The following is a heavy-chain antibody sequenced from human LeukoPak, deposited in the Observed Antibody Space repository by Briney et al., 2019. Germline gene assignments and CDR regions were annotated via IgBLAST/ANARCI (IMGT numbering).Heavy chain of an antibody. Sequence: GASVKVSCKASGYSFSNYYMHWVRQAPGQGLEWMGRINPSAPSTSYAQKFQGRVTMTSDRSTTTVYMELSSLRSEDTAIYYCARVDSSGSPDACDFWGQGTMVTVSS. V-gene: IGHV1-46*01. D-gene: IGHD3-22*01. J-gene: IGHJ3*01. CDR3: ARVDSSGSPDACDF. CDR1: GYSFSNYY. CDR2: INPSAPST.